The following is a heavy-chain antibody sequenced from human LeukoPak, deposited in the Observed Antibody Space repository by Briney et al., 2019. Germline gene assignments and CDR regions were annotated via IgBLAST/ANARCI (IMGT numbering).Heavy chain of an antibody. CDR1: GFTFSSYG. D-gene: IGHD1-1*01. V-gene: IGHV3-33*01. J-gene: IGHJ5*02. Sequence: PGGSLRLSCAASGFTFSSYGMHWVRQAPGKGLEGVAVIWYDGSNKYYADSVKGRFTISRDNSKNTLYLQMNSLRAEDTAVYYCARDSQLLERRAWFDPWGQGTLVTVSS. CDR2: IWYDGSNK. CDR3: ARDSQLLERRAWFDP.